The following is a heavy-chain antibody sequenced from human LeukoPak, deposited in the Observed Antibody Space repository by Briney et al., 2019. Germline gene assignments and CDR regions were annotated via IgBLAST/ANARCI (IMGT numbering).Heavy chain of an antibody. J-gene: IGHJ6*02. CDR3: AREDYYYYYGMDV. V-gene: IGHV1-2*02. CDR2: INPNSGGT. CDR1: GYTFTGYY. Sequence: ASVKVSCKASGYTFTGYYMHWVRQAPGQGLEWMGWINPNSGGTNYAQKFQGRVTMTTDTSTSTAYMELRSLRSDDTAVYYCAREDYYYYYGMDVWGQGTTVTVSS.